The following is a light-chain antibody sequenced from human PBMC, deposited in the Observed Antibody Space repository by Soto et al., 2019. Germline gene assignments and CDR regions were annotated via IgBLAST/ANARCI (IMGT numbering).Light chain of an antibody. CDR3: QQTFSPDVT. V-gene: IGKV1-39*01. J-gene: IGKJ4*01. CDR2: DAS. Sequence: DTQMTQSPSSVSASVGYRFTMTWRASQAILTYLNWLQQKAGKAPEVLIYDASGLRSGVPSRFTGSGSATDFTLTITSLQREDAGTYFCQQTFSPDVTFGGGTKVDIK. CDR1: QAILTY.